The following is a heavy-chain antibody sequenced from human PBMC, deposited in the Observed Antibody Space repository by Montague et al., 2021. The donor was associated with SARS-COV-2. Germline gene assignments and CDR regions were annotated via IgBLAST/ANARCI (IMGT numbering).Heavy chain of an antibody. J-gene: IGHJ6*02. CDR3: ARDRPWIQLWSYYYYGMDV. CDR1: GFTFSSYE. Sequence: SLRLSCAASGFTFSSYEMNWVRQAPGKGLEWVSYISSSFSTIYXXXSXXXRFXISRDNAKNSLYLQLHSLRAEATAVYYCARDRPWIQLWSYYYYGMDVWGQGTTVTVSS. V-gene: IGHV3-48*03. D-gene: IGHD5-18*01. CDR2: ISSSFSTI.